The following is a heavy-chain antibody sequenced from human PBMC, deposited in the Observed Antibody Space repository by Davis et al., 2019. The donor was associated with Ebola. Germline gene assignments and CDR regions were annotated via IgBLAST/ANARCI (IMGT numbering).Heavy chain of an antibody. J-gene: IGHJ4*02. CDR3: ARDSSLAYYDFWSGYPTEMNFDY. D-gene: IGHD3-3*01. CDR2: ISSSGSTI. CDR1: GFTFSDYY. Sequence: GGSLRLSCAASGFTFSDYYMSWIRQAPGKGLEWVSYISSSGSTIYYADSVKGRFTISRDNAKNSLYLQMNSLRAEDTAVYYCARDSSLAYYDFWSGYPTEMNFDYWGQGTLVTVSS. V-gene: IGHV3-11*04.